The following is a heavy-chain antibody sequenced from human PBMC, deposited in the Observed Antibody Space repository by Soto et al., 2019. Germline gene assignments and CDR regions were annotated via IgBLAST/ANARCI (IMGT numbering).Heavy chain of an antibody. CDR1: GGSINSSSYF. J-gene: IGHJ5*02. CDR2: IYYSGST. Sequence: QLQLQESGPGLVKPSETLSLTCSVSGGSINSSSYFWGWVRQPPGKGLEWIGSIYYSGSTYYNQSLRSRVTISVDTSKNQFSLKLSAVTAADTAAFYCARHYSSGSRNWFDPWGQGTLVTVSS. D-gene: IGHD6-19*01. CDR3: ARHYSSGSRNWFDP. V-gene: IGHV4-39*01.